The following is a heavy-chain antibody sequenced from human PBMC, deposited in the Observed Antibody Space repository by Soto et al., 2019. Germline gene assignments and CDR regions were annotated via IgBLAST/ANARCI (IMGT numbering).Heavy chain of an antibody. CDR1: GYTFTGYY. J-gene: IGHJ6*02. D-gene: IGHD5-18*01. V-gene: IGHV1-2*02. CDR3: ARQRGYSYGLAPLSYYNYYFGMDV. Sequence: ASVKVSCKASGYTFTGYYMHWVRQAPGQGLEWMGWINPNSGGTNYAQKFQGRVTMTRDTSISTAYMELSRLSSDDTAVYYCARQRGYSYGLAPLSYYNYYFGMDVWGQGTTVTVSS. CDR2: INPNSGGT.